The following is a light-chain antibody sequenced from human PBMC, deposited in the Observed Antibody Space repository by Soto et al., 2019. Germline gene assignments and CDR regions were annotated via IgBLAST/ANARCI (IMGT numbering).Light chain of an antibody. J-gene: IGLJ1*01. CDR1: SSDVGGYNY. CDR2: DVS. V-gene: IGLV2-11*01. CDR3: CSYAGSYV. Sequence: QSVLTQPRSVSGSPGQSVTISCTGTSSDVGGYNYVSWYQQHPGKAPKLMIYDVSKRPSGVPDRFSGSKSGNTASLTISGLQAEDEADYYCCSYAGSYVFGTVTKVTVL.